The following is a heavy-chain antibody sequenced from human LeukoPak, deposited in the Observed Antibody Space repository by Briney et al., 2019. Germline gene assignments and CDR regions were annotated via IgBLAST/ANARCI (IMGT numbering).Heavy chain of an antibody. CDR1: GFTFDDYG. J-gene: IGHJ4*02. CDR2: INWNGGST. Sequence: PGGSLRLSCAAPGFTFDDYGMSWVRQAPGKGLEWVSGINWNGGSTGYADSVKGRFTISRDNAKNSLYLQMNSLRAEDTALYYCARDRENGYDSSGYYAYYDYWGQGTLVTVSS. V-gene: IGHV3-20*04. CDR3: ARDRENGYDSSGYYAYYDY. D-gene: IGHD3-22*01.